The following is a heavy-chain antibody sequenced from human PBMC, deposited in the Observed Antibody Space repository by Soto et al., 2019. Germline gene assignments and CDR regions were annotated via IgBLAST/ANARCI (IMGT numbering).Heavy chain of an antibody. Sequence: PWESLKNSCNGSGYSFTSYWIGWMRQMPEKGLEWMGIIYPGDSDTRYSPSFQGQVTIAADKSISTAYLQWSSLKASDTAMYYCARTESGCSYGFAGVWGQGTTVTVSS. CDR1: GYSFTSYW. D-gene: IGHD5-18*01. CDR3: ARTESGCSYGFAGV. J-gene: IGHJ6*02. V-gene: IGHV5-51*01. CDR2: IYPGDSDT.